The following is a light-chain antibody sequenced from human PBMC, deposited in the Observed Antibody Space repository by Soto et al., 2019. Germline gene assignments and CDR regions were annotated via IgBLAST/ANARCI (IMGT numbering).Light chain of an antibody. CDR1: QTISSY. CDR3: HPSYSMPNA. V-gene: IGKV1-39*01. J-gene: IGKJ5*01. Sequence: DIQMTQSPSSLSATGGDRVTITCRASQTISSYLNWYHQKPGKAPKLLIYVASILQGEDPSRFSGSGSGTDFTLSTGGLQPDDFARYYCHPSYSMPNAFG. CDR2: VAS.